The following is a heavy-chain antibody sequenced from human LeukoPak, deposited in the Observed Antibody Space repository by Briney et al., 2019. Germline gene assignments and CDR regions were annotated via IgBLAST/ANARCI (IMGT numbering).Heavy chain of an antibody. D-gene: IGHD6-13*01. V-gene: IGHV3-11*06. CDR1: GFTFSDYY. CDR3: ARGIAAAGNPNWFDP. Sequence: PGGSLRLSCAASGFTFSDYYMSWIRQAPGKGLEWISYISSSSNYKNYADSVQGRFTISRDNAKSSLYLQMNGLRAVDTAVYYCARGIAAAGNPNWFDPWGQGTLVTVSS. CDR2: ISSSSNYK. J-gene: IGHJ5*02.